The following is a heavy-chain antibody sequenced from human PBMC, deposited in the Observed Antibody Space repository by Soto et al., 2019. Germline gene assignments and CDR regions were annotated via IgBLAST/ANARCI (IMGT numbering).Heavy chain of an antibody. CDR2: ISGSGGST. CDR3: ASPGIPYYYYYYMDV. Sequence: EVQLLESGGGLVQPGGSLRLSCAASGFTFISYAMSWVRQAPGKGLEWVSAISGSGGSTYYADSVKGRFTISRDNSKNTLYLQMNSLRGEDTAVYYCASPGIPYYYYYYMDVWGKGTTVTVSS. J-gene: IGHJ6*03. V-gene: IGHV3-23*01. CDR1: GFTFISYA. D-gene: IGHD2-21*01.